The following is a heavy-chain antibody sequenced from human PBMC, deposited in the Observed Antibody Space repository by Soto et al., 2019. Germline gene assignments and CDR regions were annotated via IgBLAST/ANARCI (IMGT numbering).Heavy chain of an antibody. D-gene: IGHD1-7*01. CDR3: ARRGPGTTSEGNYYYYMDV. CDR1: GFTFSLYS. Sequence: GGSLRLSCAASGFTFSLYSMNWVRQAPGRGLEWVSYITSGSSIIYYAHLVQGRFTISRDNAKDSRYLQMNSLRAEDTAVYYCARRGPGTTSEGNYYYYMDVWGKGTTVTVSS. J-gene: IGHJ6*03. CDR2: ITSGSSII. V-gene: IGHV3-48*01.